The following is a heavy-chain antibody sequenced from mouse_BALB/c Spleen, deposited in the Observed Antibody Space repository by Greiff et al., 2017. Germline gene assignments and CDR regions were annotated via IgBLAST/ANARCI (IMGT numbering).Heavy chain of an antibody. J-gene: IGHJ4*01. Sequence: QVQLQQPGAELVKPGASVKLSCKASGYTFTSYWMHWVKQRPGQGLEWIGEINPSNGRTNYNEKFKSKATLTVDKSSSTAYMQLSSLTSEDSAVYYCARSDYCGSSYERGAMDYWGQGTSVTVSS. D-gene: IGHD1-1*01. V-gene: IGHV1S81*02. CDR1: GYTFTSYW. CDR3: ARSDYCGSSYERGAMDY. CDR2: INPSNGRT.